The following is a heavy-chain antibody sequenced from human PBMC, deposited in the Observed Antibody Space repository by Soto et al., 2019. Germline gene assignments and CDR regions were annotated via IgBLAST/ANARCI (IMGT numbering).Heavy chain of an antibody. CDR3: ARGPEGFHPLSNKWFDP. CDR2: IKQDGIET. Sequence: GGSLRLSCAASGFFFSAYGISWVRQAPWKGLEWVASIKQDGIETYYLDSVKGRFTFSRDNAKNSLDLQMSRLRAEDTAVYYCARGPEGFHPLSNKWFDPWGQRTPVTVSS. J-gene: IGHJ5*02. D-gene: IGHD3-10*01. CDR1: GFFFSAYG. V-gene: IGHV3-7*01.